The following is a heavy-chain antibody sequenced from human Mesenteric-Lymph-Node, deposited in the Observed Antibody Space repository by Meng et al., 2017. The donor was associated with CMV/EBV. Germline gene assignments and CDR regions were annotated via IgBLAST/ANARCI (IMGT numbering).Heavy chain of an antibody. V-gene: IGHV1-8*02. J-gene: IGHJ6*02. CDR3: ARGRDTYDFWSGYFRRQYSGMDV. Sequence: ASVKVSCKASGYTFTSYAMHWVRQAPGQRLEWMGWMNPNSGNTGYAQKFQGRVTMTRNTSISTAYMELSSLRSEDTAVYYCARGRDTYDFWSGYFRRQYSGMDVWGQGTTVTVSS. CDR2: MNPNSGNT. D-gene: IGHD3-3*01. CDR1: GYTFTSYA.